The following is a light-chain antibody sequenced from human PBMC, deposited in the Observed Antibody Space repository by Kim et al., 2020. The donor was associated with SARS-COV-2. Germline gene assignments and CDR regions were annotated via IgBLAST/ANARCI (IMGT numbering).Light chain of an antibody. CDR1: SSDVGGYTY. CDR3: CSYAGSYTVV. Sequence: GQSVTIACTGTSSDVGGYTYVSWCQQHPGKAPKLMIYDVSKRPSGVPDRFSGSKSGNTASLTISGLQAEDEADYYCCSYAGSYTVVFGGGTQLTVL. CDR2: DVS. J-gene: IGLJ2*01. V-gene: IGLV2-11*03.